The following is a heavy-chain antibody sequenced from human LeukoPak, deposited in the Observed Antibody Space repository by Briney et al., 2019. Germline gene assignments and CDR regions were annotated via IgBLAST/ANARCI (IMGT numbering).Heavy chain of an antibody. CDR1: GYSISSGYY. CDR2: IYHSGRT. V-gene: IGHV4-38-2*02. CDR3: AAIVGASFSAFDI. D-gene: IGHD1-26*01. J-gene: IGHJ3*02. Sequence: PSETLSLTCTVSGYSISSGYYWGWIRQPPGKGLEWIGSIYHSGRTYYNPSLKSRVTISVDKSKNQFSLKLSSVTAADTAVYYCAAIVGASFSAFDIWGQGTMVTVSS.